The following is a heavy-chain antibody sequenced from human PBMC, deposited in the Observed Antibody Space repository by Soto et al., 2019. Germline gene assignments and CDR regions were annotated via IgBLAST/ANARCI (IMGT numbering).Heavy chain of an antibody. CDR2: LSAYNGNT. CDR1: GSTFTSYG. Sequence: QVQLVQTGAEVRKPGASVKVSCNTSGSTFTSYGISWVRQAPGQGLEWMGWLSAYNGNTNYTQKLQGRVTMTTDTSTSTTYMVLRSLKSDYTVVYYCARVKGYNSWSGPSLAYYYDMDVWGQGTTLT. J-gene: IGHJ6*02. V-gene: IGHV1-18*01. D-gene: IGHD3-3*01. CDR3: ARVKGYNSWSGPSLAYYYDMDV.